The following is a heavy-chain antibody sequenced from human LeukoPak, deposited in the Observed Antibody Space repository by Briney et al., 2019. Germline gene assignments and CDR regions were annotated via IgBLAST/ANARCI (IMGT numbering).Heavy chain of an antibody. Sequence: SETLSLTCNVSGGSLSSYYWSWIRQPPGKGLEWIGYIYYSGSTDYNPSLKSRVTISVDTSKNQFSLKLSSVTAADTAVYYCARELDSSGYYLFDYWGQGTLVTVSS. D-gene: IGHD3-22*01. CDR2: IYYSGST. V-gene: IGHV4-59*01. CDR1: GGSLSSYY. CDR3: ARELDSSGYYLFDY. J-gene: IGHJ4*02.